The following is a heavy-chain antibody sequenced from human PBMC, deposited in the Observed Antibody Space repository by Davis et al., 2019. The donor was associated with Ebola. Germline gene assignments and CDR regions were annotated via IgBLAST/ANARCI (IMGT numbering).Heavy chain of an antibody. Sequence: SETLSLTCTVSGGSISSYYWSWIRQPPGKGLEWIGYIYYSGSTNYNPSLKSRVTISVDTSKNQFSLKLSSVTAADTAVYYCARVDYDFWSGYSNWFDPWGQGTLVTVSS. D-gene: IGHD3-3*01. V-gene: IGHV4-59*01. CDR1: GGSISSYY. CDR3: ARVDYDFWSGYSNWFDP. CDR2: IYYSGST. J-gene: IGHJ5*02.